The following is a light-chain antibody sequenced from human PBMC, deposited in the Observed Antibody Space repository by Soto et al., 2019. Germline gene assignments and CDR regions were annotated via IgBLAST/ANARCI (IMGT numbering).Light chain of an antibody. Sequence: QSVLTQPRSVSGSPGQSVAISCTGTSNDVGGYNYVSWYQQHPGRAPKLMIYDVSQRPSGVPDRFSGSKSGNTASLTISGLQAEDEADYYCCSYAGSHILVFGGGTKLTVL. J-gene: IGLJ2*01. V-gene: IGLV2-11*01. CDR3: CSYAGSHILV. CDR2: DVS. CDR1: SNDVGGYNY.